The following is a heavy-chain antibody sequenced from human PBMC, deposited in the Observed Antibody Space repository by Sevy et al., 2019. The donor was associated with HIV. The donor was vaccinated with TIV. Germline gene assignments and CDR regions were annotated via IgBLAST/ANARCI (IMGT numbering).Heavy chain of an antibody. Sequence: GGSLRLSCAASGFTFCKYSMSWVRQPTGKGLEWVSTLSFGCGEINYADSVKGRFTISRDNSKSSVYLQMNNLRPEDTAVYYCAREGCTKPHDYWGQGTLVTVSS. CDR3: AREGCTKPHDY. CDR1: GFTFCKYS. V-gene: IGHV3-23*01. D-gene: IGHD2-8*01. CDR2: LSFGCGEI. J-gene: IGHJ4*02.